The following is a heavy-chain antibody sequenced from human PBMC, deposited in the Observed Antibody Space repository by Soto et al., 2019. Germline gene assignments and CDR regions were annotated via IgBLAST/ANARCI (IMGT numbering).Heavy chain of an antibody. CDR3: AVSSSPKQYNWFDP. CDR2: ITHSGST. J-gene: IGHJ5*02. CDR1: GGSFSGYY. V-gene: IGHV4-34*01. D-gene: IGHD6-6*01. Sequence: QVQLQQWGAGLLKPSETLSLTCAVYGGSFSGYYWSWIRQPPGKGLAWIGEITHSGSTNYNPSLKSRFTISVDTSKSQFSMKLSYVTVEDTAVYYCAVSSSPKQYNWFDPCGQGSLVTI.